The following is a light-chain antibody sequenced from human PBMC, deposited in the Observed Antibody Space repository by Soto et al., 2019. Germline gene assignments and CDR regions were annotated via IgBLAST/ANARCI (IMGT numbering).Light chain of an antibody. V-gene: IGLV2-14*01. J-gene: IGLJ3*02. CDR1: SSDIGAYNY. CDR2: EVD. CDR3: SSYVSNSTPL. Sequence: QSALTQPASVSGSPGQSITISCTGTSSDIGAYNYVSWYQLHPGKAPTLMIYEVDNRPSGVSNRFSGSKSGNTASLTISRLQAEDEADYYCSSYVSNSTPLFGGGTKVTVL.